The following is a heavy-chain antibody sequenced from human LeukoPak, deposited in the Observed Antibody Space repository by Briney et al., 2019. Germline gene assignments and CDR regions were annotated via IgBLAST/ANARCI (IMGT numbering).Heavy chain of an antibody. Sequence: ASVKVSFKVSGYTLTELSMHWVRQAPGKGLEWMGGFDPEDGETIYAQKFQGRVTMTEDTSTDTAYMELSSLRSEDTAVYYCATDLHYYDSSGHYWGQGTLVTVSS. CDR1: GYTLTELS. J-gene: IGHJ4*02. V-gene: IGHV1-24*01. CDR2: FDPEDGET. CDR3: ATDLHYYDSSGHY. D-gene: IGHD3-22*01.